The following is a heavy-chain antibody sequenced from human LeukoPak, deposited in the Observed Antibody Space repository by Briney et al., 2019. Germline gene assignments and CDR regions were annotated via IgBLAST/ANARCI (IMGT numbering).Heavy chain of an antibody. Sequence: SETLSLTCTVSGYSISSGYYWGWIRQPPGKGLEWTGSIYHSGSTYYNPSLKSRVTISVDTSKNQFSLKLSSVTAADTAVYYCARVLSCGGDCYPNWFDPWGQGTLVTVSS. CDR3: ARVLSCGGDCYPNWFDP. D-gene: IGHD2-21*01. V-gene: IGHV4-38-2*02. J-gene: IGHJ5*02. CDR1: GYSISSGYY. CDR2: IYHSGST.